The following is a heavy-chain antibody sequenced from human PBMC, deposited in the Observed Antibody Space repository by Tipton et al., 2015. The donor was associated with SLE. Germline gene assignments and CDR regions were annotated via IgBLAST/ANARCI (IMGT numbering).Heavy chain of an antibody. D-gene: IGHD3-10*01. J-gene: IGHJ6*02. CDR1: GVSINNGYYY. CDR3: HGGASHYYGSGRFSRGDYRDIDV. CDR2: IFYSGIP. Sequence: TLSLTCSFSGVSINNGYYYWSWIRQHPGRGLEWIGSIFYSGIPYYNPSLKSRVVISVDTSENEVSLKLTSVTGADTALYYWHGGASHYYGSGRFSRGDYRDIDVWGQGTTVTVSS. V-gene: IGHV4-31*03.